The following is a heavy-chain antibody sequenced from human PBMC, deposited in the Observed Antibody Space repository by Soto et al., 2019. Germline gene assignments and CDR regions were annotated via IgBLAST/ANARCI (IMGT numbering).Heavy chain of an antibody. J-gene: IGHJ6*02. CDR2: IIPRFATP. V-gene: IGHV1-69*12. D-gene: IGHD4-4*01. CDR3: ARDRVMRGNSYYYGMDV. Sequence: QVLLVQSGAEVKKPGSSMKVSCKTSGGTFSSFAISWVRLVPGQGLEWMGVIIPRFATPTYAQTFQGRVSITADESTSTAYTELSSLRSEDTAVYYCARDRVMRGNSYYYGMDVWGQGTTVTVSS. CDR1: GGTFSSFA.